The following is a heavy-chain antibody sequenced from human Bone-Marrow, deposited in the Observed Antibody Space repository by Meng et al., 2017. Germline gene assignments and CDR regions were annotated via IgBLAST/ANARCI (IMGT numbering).Heavy chain of an antibody. CDR3: ARDGGGYCSGGSCYSAFDY. CDR1: GFTLSDQF. CDR2: TRNKARGYTT. D-gene: IGHD2-15*01. J-gene: IGHJ4*02. Sequence: GESLKIFCVASGFTLSDQFMDWVRQAPGKGLEWVGRTRNKARGYTTEYAASVKGRFSISRDDSKNSVYLQMNSLKTEDTAVYYCARDGGGYCSGGSCYSAFDYWGQGTLVTVSS. V-gene: IGHV3-72*01.